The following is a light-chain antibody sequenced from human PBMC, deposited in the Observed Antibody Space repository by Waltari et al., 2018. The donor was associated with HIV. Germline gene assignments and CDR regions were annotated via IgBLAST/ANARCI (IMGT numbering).Light chain of an antibody. J-gene: IGLJ2*01. Sequence: QSVLTQPPTASGTPGQRVTIPCSGRHYNIGRNTVNWYQQLTGTAPKLLIYGNTQRPSWVPDRFSGSKSGTSASLAISGLQSEDEADYYCAAWDDSLNGEVVFGGGTKLTVL. CDR1: HYNIGRNT. CDR2: GNT. CDR3: AAWDDSLNGEVV. V-gene: IGLV1-44*01.